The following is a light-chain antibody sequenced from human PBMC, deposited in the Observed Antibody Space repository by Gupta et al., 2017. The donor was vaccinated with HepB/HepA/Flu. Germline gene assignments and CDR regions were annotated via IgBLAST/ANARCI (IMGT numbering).Light chain of an antibody. CDR3: CSYAGYYTYV. Sequence: QSALTQPRSVSGSPGQSVTISCTGTSRDVGDYDYVSWYQQRPGKAPKLIIYNVSQRPSGVPDRFSGSKSGNTASLTISGLQAEDEADYYCCSYAGYYTYVFGTGTKVTV. V-gene: IGLV2-11*01. CDR1: SRDVGDYDY. CDR2: NVS. J-gene: IGLJ1*01.